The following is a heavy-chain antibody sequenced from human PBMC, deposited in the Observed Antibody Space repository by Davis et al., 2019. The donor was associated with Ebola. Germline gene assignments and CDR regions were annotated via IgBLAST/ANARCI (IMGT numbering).Heavy chain of an antibody. Sequence: GGSLRLSCAASGFTFSSYGMHWVRQAPGKGLEWVAVISYDGSNKYYADSVKGRFTISRDNAKNSLYLQMNSLRDEDTAVYYCARFPEWAPFVVYYFDYWGQGTLVTVSS. CDR3: ARFPEWAPFVVYYFDY. D-gene: IGHD1-26*01. J-gene: IGHJ4*02. CDR1: GFTFSSYG. CDR2: ISYDGSNK. V-gene: IGHV3-30*03.